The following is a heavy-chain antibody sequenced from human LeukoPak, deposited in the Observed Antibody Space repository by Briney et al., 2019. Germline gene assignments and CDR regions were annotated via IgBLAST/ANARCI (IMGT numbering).Heavy chain of an antibody. J-gene: IGHJ4*02. CDR2: IKPDGSDK. CDR3: ASHSSGYFG. CDR1: GFTFSDYW. D-gene: IGHD3-22*01. V-gene: IGHV3-7*01. Sequence: GGSLRLSCAASGFTFSDYWMSWVRQAPGKGLEWVANIKPDGSDKYYVDSVKGRFTISRDNAKNSLYLQMNSLRAEDTAVYYCASHSSGYFGWGQGTVVTVSS.